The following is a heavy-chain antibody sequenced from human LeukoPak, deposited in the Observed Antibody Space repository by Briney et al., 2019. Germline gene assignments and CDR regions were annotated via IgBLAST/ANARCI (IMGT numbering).Heavy chain of an antibody. D-gene: IGHD2/OR15-2a*01. CDR3: ARGGYFSFDY. CDR1: GFSFSTYD. CDR2: ITANTRGRIT. J-gene: IGHJ4*02. Sequence: GGSLRLSCVTSGFSFSTYDMSWVRQAPGKGLEWVSGITANTRGRITYYAASVKGRFTISSDNSKDTLYLQMNSLRAEGTAVYFCARGGYFSFDYWGQGTLVTVSS. V-gene: IGHV3-23*01.